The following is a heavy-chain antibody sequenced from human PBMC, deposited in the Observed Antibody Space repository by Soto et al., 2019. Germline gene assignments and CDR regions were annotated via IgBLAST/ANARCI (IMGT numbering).Heavy chain of an antibody. J-gene: IGHJ4*02. D-gene: IGHD2-21*01. Sequence: GGSLRLSCTASGFPFSSYSMSWVRQAPGKGLEWVSAISGSGGSTYYADSVKGRFTISRDNSKNTLYLQMNSLRAEDTAVYYCAKNPLQTAIPIPFDYWGQGTLVTVSS. V-gene: IGHV3-23*01. CDR2: ISGSGGST. CDR1: GFPFSSYS. CDR3: AKNPLQTAIPIPFDY.